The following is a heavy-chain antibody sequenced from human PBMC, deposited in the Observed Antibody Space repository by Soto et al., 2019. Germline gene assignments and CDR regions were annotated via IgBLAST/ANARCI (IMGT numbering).Heavy chain of an antibody. CDR2: ISAYNGNT. CDR1: GYTFTSYG. Sequence: ASVKVSCKASGYTFTSYGISWVRQAPGQGLEWMGWISAYNGNTNYAQKLQGRVTMTTDTSTSTAYMELRSLRSDDTAVYYCASEGSSVMVGEAVGYYRLAVCGRGTTVTVSS. V-gene: IGHV1-18*01. CDR3: ASEGSSVMVGEAVGYYRLAV. J-gene: IGHJ6*02. D-gene: IGHD2-8*01.